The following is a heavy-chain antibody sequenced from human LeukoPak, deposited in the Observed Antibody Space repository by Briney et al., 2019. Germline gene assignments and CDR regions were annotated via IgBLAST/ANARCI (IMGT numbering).Heavy chain of an antibody. D-gene: IGHD6-13*01. CDR3: ARDSSSWYPHFDY. CDR1: GYSISSGYY. CDR2: IYHSGST. J-gene: IGHJ4*02. V-gene: IGHV4-38-2*02. Sequence: SETLSLTCTVSGYSISSGYYWGWIRQPPGKGLEWIGNIYHSGSTYYNPSLKSRVTISVDTSKNQFSLKLSSVTAADTAVYYCARDSSSWYPHFDYWGQGTLVTVSS.